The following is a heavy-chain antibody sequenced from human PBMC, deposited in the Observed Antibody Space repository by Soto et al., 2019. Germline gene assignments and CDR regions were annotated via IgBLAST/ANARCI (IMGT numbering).Heavy chain of an antibody. J-gene: IGHJ5*02. D-gene: IGHD3-9*01. CDR2: INRSGST. CDR1: GGSFSGYY. V-gene: IGHV4-34*01. CDR3: ARRIPSRDYDILPGYYISCFDP. Sequence: PSETLSLTCAVYGGSFSGYYWSWIRQPPGKGLEWIGEINRSGSTNYNPSLKSRVNISVDTSKNQFSLKLSSVTAADTAEYYCARRIPSRDYDILPGYYISCFDPWGRGTLVTVSS.